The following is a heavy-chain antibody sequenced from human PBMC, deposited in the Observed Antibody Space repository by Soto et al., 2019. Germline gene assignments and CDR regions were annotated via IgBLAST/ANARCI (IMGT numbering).Heavy chain of an antibody. J-gene: IGHJ4*02. CDR2: ISYDGSNK. CDR3: AKEGIAEFDY. Sequence: GSLRLSCAASGFTFSSYGMHWVRQAPGKGLEWVAVISYDGSNKYYADSVKGRFTISRDNSKNTLYLQMNSLRAEDTAVYYCAKEGIAEFDYWGQGTLVTVSS. CDR1: GFTFSSYG. V-gene: IGHV3-30*18. D-gene: IGHD6-13*01.